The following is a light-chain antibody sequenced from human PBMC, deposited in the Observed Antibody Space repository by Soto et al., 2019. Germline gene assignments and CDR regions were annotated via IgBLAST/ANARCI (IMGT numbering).Light chain of an antibody. J-gene: IGKJ5*01. CDR2: AAS. CDR1: QSISIN. V-gene: IGKV3-15*01. CDR3: QQYNNWIT. Sequence: EIVMTQSPATLSVSPGERAILSCRASQSISINLAWYQQKPGQAPRLLIYAASNRATGVPARFSGSWSGTEFTLTSSSLHSEDFAVYYCQQYNNWITFGQGTRLEIK.